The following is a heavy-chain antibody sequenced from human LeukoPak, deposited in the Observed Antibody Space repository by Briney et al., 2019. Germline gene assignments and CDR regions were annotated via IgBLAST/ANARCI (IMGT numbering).Heavy chain of an antibody. V-gene: IGHV3-11*04. J-gene: IGHJ4*02. CDR2: ISSSGSTI. Sequence: GGSLRLSCAASGFTFSDYYMSWIRQAPGKGLEWVSYISSSGSTIYYADSVKGRFTISRDNAKNSLYLQMNSLRAEDTAVYYCARDSLVGATFLPHEYYFDYWGQGTLVTVSS. CDR1: GFTFSDYY. D-gene: IGHD1-26*01. CDR3: ARDSLVGATFLPHEYYFDY.